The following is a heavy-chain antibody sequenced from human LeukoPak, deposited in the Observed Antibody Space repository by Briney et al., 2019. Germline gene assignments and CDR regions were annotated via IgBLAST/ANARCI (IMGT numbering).Heavy chain of an antibody. CDR1: GYTFTSYD. D-gene: IGHD5-18*01. Sequence: ASVKVSCKASGYTFTSYDINRVRQATGQGLEWMGWMNPNSGNTNYAQKLQGRVTMTTDTSTSTAYMELRSLRSDDTAVYYCARGDTAMLDYWGQGTLVTVSS. J-gene: IGHJ4*02. V-gene: IGHV1-18*01. CDR2: MNPNSGNT. CDR3: ARGDTAMLDY.